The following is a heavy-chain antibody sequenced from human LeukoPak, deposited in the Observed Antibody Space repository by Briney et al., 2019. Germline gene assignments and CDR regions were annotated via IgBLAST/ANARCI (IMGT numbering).Heavy chain of an antibody. D-gene: IGHD1-1*01. J-gene: IGHJ4*02. Sequence: GGSLRLSCAASRFIFSEYWMSWVRQAPGKGVEWVATIKQDGSEKYYVDSVKGRLTTARDKAENSVDMQMTSLRAEDTAVYYCARFFGSGYSDYWGQGTLVTVSS. CDR3: ARFFGSGYSDY. CDR2: IKQDGSEK. CDR1: RFIFSEYW. V-gene: IGHV3-7*01.